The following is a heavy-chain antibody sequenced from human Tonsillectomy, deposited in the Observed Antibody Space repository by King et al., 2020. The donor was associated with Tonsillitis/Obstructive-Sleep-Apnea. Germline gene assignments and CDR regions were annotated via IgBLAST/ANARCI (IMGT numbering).Heavy chain of an antibody. CDR1: RFTFSSYT. D-gene: IGHD4-17*01. V-gene: IGHV3-23*04. CDR3: AKGHGDDDAFDI. J-gene: IGHJ3*02. Sequence: VQLVESGGGLVQPGGSLRLSCAASRFTFSSYTMNWVRQAPGKGLEWVSSISGTAFSTYYADSVKGRFTISRDNSRNTLHLHMNSPRADDTAVYYCAKGHGDDDAFDIWGQWTMVTVSS. CDR2: ISGTAFST.